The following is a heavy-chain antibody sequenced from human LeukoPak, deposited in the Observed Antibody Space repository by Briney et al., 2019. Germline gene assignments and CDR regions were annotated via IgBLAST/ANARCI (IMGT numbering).Heavy chain of an antibody. Sequence: GGSLRLSCAASGFTFSTYWMSWVRQAPGKGLEWVSAISGSGGSTYYADSVKGRFTISRDNSKNTLYLQMNSLRAEDTAVYYCAKDLYSSGLYYDYWGQGTPVTVSS. J-gene: IGHJ4*02. CDR2: ISGSGGST. CDR1: GFTFSTYW. D-gene: IGHD6-19*01. CDR3: AKDLYSSGLYYDY. V-gene: IGHV3-23*01.